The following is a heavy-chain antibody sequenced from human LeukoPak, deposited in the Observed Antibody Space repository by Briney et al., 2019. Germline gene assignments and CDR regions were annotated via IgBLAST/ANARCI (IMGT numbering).Heavy chain of an antibody. CDR2: VSSHGNDG. V-gene: IGHV3-30*01. CDR3: TRDAYNFSDFDY. CDR1: EFTFSHFA. J-gene: IGHJ4*02. D-gene: IGHD5-24*01. Sequence: GRSLRLSCAVSEFTFSHFAMHWVRQAPGKGLEWVAVVSSHGNDGYYADSVKGRFTISRDNSKNTLYLQIDSLRAEDTAIYYCTRDAYNFSDFDYWGQGTLVTVSS.